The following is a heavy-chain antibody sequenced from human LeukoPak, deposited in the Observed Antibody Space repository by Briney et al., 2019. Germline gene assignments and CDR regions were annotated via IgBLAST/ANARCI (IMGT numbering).Heavy chain of an antibody. CDR3: ARLKGCRGNYYGSGSYYKCYYFDY. CDR1: GGSISSGGYY. V-gene: IGHV4-34*01. Sequence: SETLSLTRTVSGGSISSGGYYWSWIRQPPGKGLEWIGEINHSGSTNYNPSLKSRVTISVDTSKNQFSLKLSSVTAADTAVYYCARLKGCRGNYYGSGSYYKCYYFDYWGQGTLVTVSS. CDR2: INHSGST. D-gene: IGHD3-10*01. J-gene: IGHJ4*02.